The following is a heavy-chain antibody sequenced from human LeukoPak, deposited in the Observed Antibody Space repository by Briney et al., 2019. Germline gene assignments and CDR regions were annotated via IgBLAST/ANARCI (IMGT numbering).Heavy chain of an antibody. CDR3: ASGSFGVVTGYYYYGMDV. J-gene: IGHJ6*02. V-gene: IGHV3-74*01. CDR1: GFTFSSYW. Sequence: PGGSLRLSCAASGFTFSSYWVHWVRQAPGKGLVWVSRINSDGSSTSYADSVKGRFTISRDNAKNTLYLQMNSLRAEDTAVYYCASGSFGVVTGYYYYGMDVWGQGTTVTVSS. D-gene: IGHD3-3*01. CDR2: INSDGSST.